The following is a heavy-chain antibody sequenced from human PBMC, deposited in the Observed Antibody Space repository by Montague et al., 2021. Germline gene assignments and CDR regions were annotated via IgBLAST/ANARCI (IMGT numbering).Heavy chain of an antibody. CDR2: IHPDETVK. V-gene: IGHV3-74*01. CDR3: ARDTVKTADE. D-gene: IGHD4-11*01. J-gene: IGHJ4*02. CDR1: GFIFSTYW. Sequence: SLRLSCAASGFIFSTYWMHWVRQAPGKGLVWVSHIHPDETVKNYAASVEGRFTVSRDNAKNMVYLQMNSLKAEDTAVYFCARDTVKTADEWGQGTLVTVSS.